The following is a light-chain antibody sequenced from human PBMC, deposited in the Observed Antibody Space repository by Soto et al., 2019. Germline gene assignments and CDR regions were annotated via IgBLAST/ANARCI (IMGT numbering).Light chain of an antibody. J-gene: IGKJ2*01. Sequence: EVVLSQSPGTLSFSPGERATLSCRASQSVSSSHLAWYQQKPGQAPRLLIYGASSRAAGIPDRFSGRGSGTDFTLTISRLEPEDFAVYYCQQYDSSEYTFGQGTKVEVK. CDR2: GAS. CDR3: QQYDSSEYT. CDR1: QSVSSSH. V-gene: IGKV3-20*01.